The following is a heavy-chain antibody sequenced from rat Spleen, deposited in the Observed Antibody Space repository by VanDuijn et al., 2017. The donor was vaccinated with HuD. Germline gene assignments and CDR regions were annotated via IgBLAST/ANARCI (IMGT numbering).Heavy chain of an antibody. Sequence: EVQLVESGGGLVQPGRSLKLSCAASGFTFSDYYMAWVRQAPKKGLEWVASISYEGSSTYYGDSVKGRFTISRDNAKSTLYLQMNSLRSEDTATYYCARSPANWDVMDAGGQGASVTVSS. J-gene: IGHJ4*01. V-gene: IGHV5-22*01. CDR1: GFTFSDYY. CDR2: ISYEGSST. D-gene: IGHD5-1*01. CDR3: ARSPANWDVMDA.